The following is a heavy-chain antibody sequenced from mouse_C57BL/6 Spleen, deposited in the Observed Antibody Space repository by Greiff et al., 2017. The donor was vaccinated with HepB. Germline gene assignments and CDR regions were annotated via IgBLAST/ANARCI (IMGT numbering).Heavy chain of an antibody. Sequence: QVQLQQPGAELVRPGSSVKLSCKASGYTFTSYWMHWVKQRPGQGLEWIGMIHPNSGSTNYNEKFKSKATLTVDKSSSTAYMPLSSLTSGDSAVYYCARDLLSWFAYWGQGTLVTVSA. CDR2: IHPNSGST. D-gene: IGHD1-1*01. J-gene: IGHJ3*01. CDR1: GYTFTSYW. V-gene: IGHV1-64*01. CDR3: ARDLLSWFAY.